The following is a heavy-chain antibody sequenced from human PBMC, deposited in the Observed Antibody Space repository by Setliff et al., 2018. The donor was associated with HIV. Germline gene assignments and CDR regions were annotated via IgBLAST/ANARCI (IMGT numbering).Heavy chain of an antibody. CDR2: IYYSGST. D-gene: IGHD4-17*01. J-gene: IGHJ4*02. CDR3: ARVRQVSDYGDYDYYLDY. CDR1: GGSISSGDYY. Sequence: KSSETLSLTCTVSGGSISSGDYYWTWVRQPPGKGLEWIGYIYYSGSTYYNPSLKSRVTISVDTSKNQFSMKMSSVTAADTAVYYCARVRQVSDYGDYDYYLDYWGQGALVTVSS. V-gene: IGHV4-30-4*08.